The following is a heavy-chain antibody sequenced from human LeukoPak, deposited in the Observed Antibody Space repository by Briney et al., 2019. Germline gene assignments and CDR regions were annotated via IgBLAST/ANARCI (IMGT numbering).Heavy chain of an antibody. J-gene: IGHJ6*03. CDR3: AKEENYDFLPSMDV. CDR1: GGSISSYY. V-gene: IGHV4-4*07. Sequence: SETLSLTCTVSGGSISSYYWSWIRQPAGKGLEWIGRIYTSGSTNYNPSLKSRITMSVDTSKNQFSLKLSSVTAADTAVYYCAKEENYDFLPSMDVWGKGTTVTVSS. D-gene: IGHD3-3*01. CDR2: IYTSGST.